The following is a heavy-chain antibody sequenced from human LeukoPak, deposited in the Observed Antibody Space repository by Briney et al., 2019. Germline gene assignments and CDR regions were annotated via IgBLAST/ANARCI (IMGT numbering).Heavy chain of an antibody. J-gene: IGHJ6*03. CDR2: ISAYNGNT. V-gene: IGHV1-18*01. D-gene: IGHD4-11*01. Sequence: ASVKVSCKASGGTFSSYAISWVRQAPGQGLEWMGWISAYNGNTNYAQKLQGRVTITADKSTSTAYMELSSLRSEDTAVYYCARALTVTTEYYYYYYYMDVWGKGTTVTVSS. CDR3: ARALTVTTEYYYYYYYMDV. CDR1: GGTFSSYA.